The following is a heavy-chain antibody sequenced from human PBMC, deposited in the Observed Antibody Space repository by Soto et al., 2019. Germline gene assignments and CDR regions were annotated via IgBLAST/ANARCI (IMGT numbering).Heavy chain of an antibody. J-gene: IGHJ6*02. CDR1: GGSISSSSYY. CDR2: IYYSGST. D-gene: IGHD6-13*01. V-gene: IGHV4-39*01. CDR3: EGSSDSYYYGMDV. Sequence: SETLSLTCTVSGGSISSSSYYWGWIRQPPGKGLEWIGSIYYSGSTYYNPSLKSRVTISVDTSKNQFSLKLSSVTAADTAVYYCEGSSDSYYYGMDVWGQGTTVTVSS.